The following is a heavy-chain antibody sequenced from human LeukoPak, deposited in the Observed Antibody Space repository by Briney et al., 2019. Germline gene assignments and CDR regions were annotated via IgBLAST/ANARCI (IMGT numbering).Heavy chain of an antibody. V-gene: IGHV3-74*01. CDR2: IKNDGSMT. Sequence: QPGGSLRLSCAASGVTFSSYWMHWVRQAPGKGLVWVSRIKNDGSMTTYADAVKGRFTISRDNAKNTLYLQMNSLSADDTAVYYGVREPYCSGGSCYTSGFDCWGQGTLVTVSS. J-gene: IGHJ4*02. CDR3: VREPYCSGGSCYTSGFDC. D-gene: IGHD2-15*01. CDR1: GVTFSSYW.